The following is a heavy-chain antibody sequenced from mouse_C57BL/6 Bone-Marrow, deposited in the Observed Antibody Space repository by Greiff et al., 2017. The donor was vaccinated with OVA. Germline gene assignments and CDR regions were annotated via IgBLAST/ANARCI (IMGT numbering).Heavy chain of an antibody. V-gene: IGHV5-12*01. CDR1: GFTFSDYY. CDR3: ARPIYDGFPYAMDY. CDR2: ISNGGGST. D-gene: IGHD2-3*01. Sequence: EVQVVESGGGLVQPGGSLKLSCAASGFTFSDYYMYWVRQTPEKRLEWVAYISNGGGSTYYPDTVKGRFTISRDNAKNTLYLQMSRLKSEDTAMYYCARPIYDGFPYAMDYWGQGTSVTVSS. J-gene: IGHJ4*01.